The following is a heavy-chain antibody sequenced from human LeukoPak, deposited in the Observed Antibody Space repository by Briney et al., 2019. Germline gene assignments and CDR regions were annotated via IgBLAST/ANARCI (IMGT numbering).Heavy chain of an antibody. Sequence: SETLSLTCTVYGGSLSSYYWSWIRQPPGKGLEWIGYIYYSGSTNYNPSLKSRVTISEDPSKNQFSLKLSSVTAADTAVYYCARHNTGRDGYQDWGQGTLVTVSS. V-gene: IGHV4-59*08. CDR2: IYYSGST. D-gene: IGHD5-24*01. CDR1: GGSLSSYY. CDR3: ARHNTGRDGYQD. J-gene: IGHJ4*02.